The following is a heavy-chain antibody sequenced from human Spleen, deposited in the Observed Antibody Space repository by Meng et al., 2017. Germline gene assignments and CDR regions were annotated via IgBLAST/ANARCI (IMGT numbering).Heavy chain of an antibody. CDR2: INTNTGKP. J-gene: IGHJ4*02. CDR3: AKEGQWLGKGFDY. CDR1: GYTFTNYA. D-gene: IGHD6-19*01. Sequence: ASVKVSCKASGYTFTNYALNWVRQAPGQGPEWMGWINTNTGKPMYAQGFTGRFGFSLDTSVSTAYLQISSLEAEDTAVYYCAKEGQWLGKGFDYWGQGTLVTVSS. V-gene: IGHV7-4-1*02.